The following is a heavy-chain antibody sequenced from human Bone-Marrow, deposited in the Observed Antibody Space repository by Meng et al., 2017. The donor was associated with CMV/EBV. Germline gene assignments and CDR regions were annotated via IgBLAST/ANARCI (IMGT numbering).Heavy chain of an antibody. Sequence: SETLSLTCTVSGGSISSSSYYWGWIRQPPGKGLEWIGSIYYSGSTYYNPSLKSRVTISVDTSKNQFSLKLSSVTAADTAVYYCARDPIYRAAAGYYYYYGMDVWAQGTTVTVSS. J-gene: IGHJ6*02. CDR3: ARDPIYRAAAGYYYYYGMDV. CDR2: IYYSGST. CDR1: GGSISSSSYY. D-gene: IGHD6-13*01. V-gene: IGHV4-39*07.